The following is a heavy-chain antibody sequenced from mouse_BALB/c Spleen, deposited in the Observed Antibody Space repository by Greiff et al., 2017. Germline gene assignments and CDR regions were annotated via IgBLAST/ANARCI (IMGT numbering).Heavy chain of an antibody. CDR3: TRTTTELYYFDY. CDR2: IYPGNSDT. D-gene: IGHD1-1*01. V-gene: IGHV1-5*01. Sequence: VQLQQSGTVLARPGASVKMSCKASGYSFTSYWMHWVKQRPGQGLEWIGAIYPGNSDTSYNQKFKGKAKLTAVTSASTAYMELSSLTNEDSAVYYCTRTTTELYYFDYWGQGTTLTVSS. CDR1: GYSFTSYW. J-gene: IGHJ2*01.